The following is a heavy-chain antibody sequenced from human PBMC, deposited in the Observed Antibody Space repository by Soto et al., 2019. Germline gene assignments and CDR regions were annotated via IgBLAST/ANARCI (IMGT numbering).Heavy chain of an antibody. CDR1: GGSISSGGYS. Sequence: QLQLQESGSGLVKPSQTLSLTCAVSGGSISSGGYSWSWIRQPPGKGLEWIGYIYHSGSTYYNPSLMSRVTISVDRSKYQCSLKLSSVTAADTAVYYRDRDGTAAAGTIDPWGQGTLVTVSS. V-gene: IGHV4-30-2*01. J-gene: IGHJ5*02. CDR3: DRDGTAAAGTIDP. D-gene: IGHD6-13*01. CDR2: IYHSGST.